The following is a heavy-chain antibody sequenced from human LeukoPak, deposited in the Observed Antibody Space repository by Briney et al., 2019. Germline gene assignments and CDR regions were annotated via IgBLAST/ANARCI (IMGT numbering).Heavy chain of an antibody. J-gene: IGHJ4*02. Sequence: PGRSLRLSCAASGFTFSSYGMHWVRQAPGKGLEWVAVIWYDGSNRYSADSVKGRFTISRDNSKNTLYLQMNSLRAEDTAVYYCAKDLASGTTVTTSCGYWGQGTLVTVSS. CDR2: IWYDGSNR. CDR1: GFTFSSYG. D-gene: IGHD4-17*01. V-gene: IGHV3-33*06. CDR3: AKDLASGTTVTTSCGY.